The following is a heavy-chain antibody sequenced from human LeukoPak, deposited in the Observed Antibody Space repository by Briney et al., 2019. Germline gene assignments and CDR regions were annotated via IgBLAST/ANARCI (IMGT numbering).Heavy chain of an antibody. Sequence: GGSLRLSCAASGFPFSRYWMNWVRQAPGKGLEWVANIKQDGSEKYYVDSVKGRFTISRDNAKNSLYLQMNSLRAEDTAVYYCARDRGSSGWYEFDSWGQGTLVTVSS. J-gene: IGHJ4*02. CDR2: IKQDGSEK. CDR3: ARDRGSSGWYEFDS. CDR1: GFPFSRYW. V-gene: IGHV3-7*01. D-gene: IGHD6-19*01.